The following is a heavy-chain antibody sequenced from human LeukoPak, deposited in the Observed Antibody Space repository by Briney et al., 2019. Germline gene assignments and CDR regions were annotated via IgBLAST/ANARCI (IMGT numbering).Heavy chain of an antibody. Sequence: SETLSLTCTVSGGSISSGDYYWSWIRQPPGKGLEWIGYIYYSGSTYYNPSLKSRVTISVDTSKNQFSLKLSSVTAADTAVYYCARYYGSGSHLFDYWGQGTLVTVSS. V-gene: IGHV4-30-4*02. CDR3: ARYYGSGSHLFDY. CDR1: GGSISSGDYY. D-gene: IGHD3-10*01. J-gene: IGHJ4*02. CDR2: IYYSGST.